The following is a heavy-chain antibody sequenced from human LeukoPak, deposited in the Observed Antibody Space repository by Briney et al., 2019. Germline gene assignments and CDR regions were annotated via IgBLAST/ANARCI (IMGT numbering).Heavy chain of an antibody. Sequence: GGSLRLSCAASGFTFSSYGMHWVRQAPGKGLEWVAVISYDGSNKYYADSVKGRFTISRDNSKNTLYLQMNSLRAEDTAVYYCARGIRNYYDSSGYYFDDAFDIWGQGTMVTVSS. CDR1: GFTFSSYG. V-gene: IGHV3-30*03. CDR3: ARGIRNYYDSSGYYFDDAFDI. CDR2: ISYDGSNK. J-gene: IGHJ3*02. D-gene: IGHD3-22*01.